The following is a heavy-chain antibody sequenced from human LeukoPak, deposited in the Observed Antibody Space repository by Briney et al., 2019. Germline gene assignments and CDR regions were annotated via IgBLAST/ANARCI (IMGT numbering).Heavy chain of an antibody. CDR1: GFTFNIYA. D-gene: IGHD6-19*01. V-gene: IGHV3-23*01. CDR3: AKGGLGAVDYFDP. CDR2: ISSDARRT. Sequence: QPGGSLRLSCAASGFTFNIYAMSWVRQAPGKGLEWVSSISSDARRTYYAESVKGRFTISRDNSKNTVYLQMNSLRAGDTAVYSCAKGGLGAVDYFDPWRQGTLVTVSS. J-gene: IGHJ5*02.